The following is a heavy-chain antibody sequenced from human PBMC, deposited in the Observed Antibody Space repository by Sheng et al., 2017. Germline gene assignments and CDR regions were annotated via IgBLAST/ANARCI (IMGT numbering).Heavy chain of an antibody. V-gene: IGHV4-4*07. CDR1: GGSISSYY. D-gene: IGHD6-13*01. J-gene: IGHJ6*03. CDR2: IYTSGST. CDR3: ARDASAAAGTGISYYYYYYMDV. Sequence: QVQLQESGPGLVKPSETLSLTCTVSGGSISSYYWSWIRQPAGKGLEWIGRIYTSGSTNYNPSLKSRVTMSVDTFKNQFSLKLSSVTAADTAVYYCARDASAAAGTGISYYYYYYMDVWGKGTTVTVS.